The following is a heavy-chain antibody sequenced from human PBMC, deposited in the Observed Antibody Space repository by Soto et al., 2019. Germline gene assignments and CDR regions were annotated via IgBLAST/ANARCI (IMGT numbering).Heavy chain of an antibody. J-gene: IGHJ4*02. CDR2: ISAYNGNT. D-gene: IGHD4-17*01. CDR3: ARDRVNDYGDYDSIDY. V-gene: IGHV1-18*04. Sequence: QVQLVQSGAEVKKPGASVKVSCQASGYTFTSYGISWVRQAPGQGLEWRGWISAYNGNTNYAQKLQVRVTMSTDTTSSTPDVELRSLRCDDTAVYYCARDRVNDYGDYDSIDYWGQGTLVTVSS. CDR1: GYTFTSYG.